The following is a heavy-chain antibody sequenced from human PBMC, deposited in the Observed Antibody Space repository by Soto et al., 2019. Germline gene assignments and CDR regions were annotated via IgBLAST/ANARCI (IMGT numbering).Heavy chain of an antibody. CDR3: AKFLGGRDYFVVVTAILYYYGMDV. CDR1: GGSFSGYY. J-gene: IGHJ6*02. Sequence: LSFTCAVYGGSFSGYYWSWIRQPPGKGLEWVSAISGSGGSTYYADSVKGRFTISRDNSKNTLYLQMNSLRAEDTAVYYCAKFLGGRDYFVVVTAILYYYGMDVWGQGTTVTVSS. V-gene: IGHV3-23*01. D-gene: IGHD2-21*02. CDR2: ISGSGGST.